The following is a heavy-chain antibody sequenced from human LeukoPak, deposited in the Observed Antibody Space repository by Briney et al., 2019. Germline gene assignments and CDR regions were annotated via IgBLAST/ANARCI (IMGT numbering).Heavy chain of an antibody. Sequence: SETLSLTCAVYGGSFSGYYWSWIRQPPGKGLEWIGYIYHSGSTYYNPSLKSRVTISVDRSKNQFSLKLSSVTAADTAVYYCAIRTGILRAFDIWGQGTMVTVSS. V-gene: IGHV4-34*01. CDR2: IYHSGST. J-gene: IGHJ3*02. D-gene: IGHD4-17*01. CDR1: GGSFSGYY. CDR3: AIRTGILRAFDI.